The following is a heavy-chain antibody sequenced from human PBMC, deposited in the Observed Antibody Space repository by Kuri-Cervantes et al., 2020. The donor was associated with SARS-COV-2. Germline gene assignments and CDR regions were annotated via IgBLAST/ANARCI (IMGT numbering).Heavy chain of an antibody. V-gene: IGHV4-39*01. D-gene: IGHD3-16*02. Sequence: ESLKISCTVSGGSISSSSYYWGWIRQPPGKGLVWIGSIYYSGSTYYNPSLKSRVTISVDTSKNQFSLKLSPVTAADTAVYYCARLSPPKDAFDIWGQGTMVTVSS. CDR1: GGSISSSSYY. CDR3: ARLSPPKDAFDI. CDR2: IYYSGST. J-gene: IGHJ3*02.